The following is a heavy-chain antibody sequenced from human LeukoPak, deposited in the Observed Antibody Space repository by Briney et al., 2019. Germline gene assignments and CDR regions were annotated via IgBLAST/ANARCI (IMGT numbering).Heavy chain of an antibody. CDR3: ARATSIGWDHYFES. CDR2: IYHSGST. CDR1: GGSITRANYY. J-gene: IGHJ4*02. V-gene: IGHV4-39*07. D-gene: IGHD6-19*01. Sequence: SETLSLTCTVSGGSITRANYYWGWIRQSPGKGLEWIANIYHSGSTYYNPSLQSRVTKSVDTSKNQFSLKLSYVTAADTAVYFCARATSIGWDHYFESWGEGTQVTVSS.